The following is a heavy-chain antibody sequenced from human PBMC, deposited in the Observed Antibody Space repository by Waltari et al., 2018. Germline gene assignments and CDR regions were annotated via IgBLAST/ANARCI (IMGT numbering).Heavy chain of an antibody. CDR3: ARTWTYDFWSGGGYYFDY. V-gene: IGHV4-59*01. Sequence: QVQLQESGPGLVKPSETLSLTCTVSGGSISSYYWSWVRPPPGKGLEWIGYIYYSGSTNYNPSLKSRVTISVDTSKNQFSLKLSSVTAADTAVYYCARTWTYDFWSGGGYYFDYWGQGTLVTVSS. CDR2: IYYSGST. D-gene: IGHD3-3*01. CDR1: GGSISSYY. J-gene: IGHJ4*02.